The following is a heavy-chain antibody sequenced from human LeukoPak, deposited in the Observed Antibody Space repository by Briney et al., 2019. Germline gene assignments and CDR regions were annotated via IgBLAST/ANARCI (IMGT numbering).Heavy chain of an antibody. D-gene: IGHD2-15*01. J-gene: IGHJ4*01. CDR1: GYTFANYW. CDR3: ARFFLLGGGTHPLDY. Sequence: GGSLSLFCKGSGYTFANYWIGWVRQMPGKGLEWMGIIYPGDFDTRYSPSFQGQVTISADKFISTAYLQWNSLKASDTAMYYCARFFLLGGGTHPLDYWGQGTLVSVSS. V-gene: IGHV5-51*01. CDR2: IYPGDFDT.